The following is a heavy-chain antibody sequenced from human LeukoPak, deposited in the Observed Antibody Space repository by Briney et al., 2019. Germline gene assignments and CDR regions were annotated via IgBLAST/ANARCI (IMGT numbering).Heavy chain of an antibody. D-gene: IGHD1-7*01. J-gene: IGHJ4*02. V-gene: IGHV3-53*01. CDR3: AKGDWNYPFDY. CDR2: IYSDGST. Sequence: GGSLRLSCAASGFIVSGDFMSWVRQAPGKGLEWVSVIYSDGSTYYADSVKGRFTISRDNSKNTLDLQMTGLRAEDTAVYYCAKGDWNYPFDYWGQGTLVTVSS. CDR1: GFIVSGDF.